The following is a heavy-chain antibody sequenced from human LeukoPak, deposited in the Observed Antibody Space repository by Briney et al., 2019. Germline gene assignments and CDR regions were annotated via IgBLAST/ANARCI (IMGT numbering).Heavy chain of an antibody. CDR2: ISWNSGSI. J-gene: IGHJ4*02. CDR1: GLTFDDYA. D-gene: IGHD1-26*01. V-gene: IGHV3-9*01. CDR3: AKDSDISGSYSYFDY. Sequence: GGSLRLSCAASGLTFDDYAMHWVRQAPGKGLEWVSGISWNSGSIGYADSVKGRFTISRDNAKNSLYLQMNSLRAEDTALYYCAKDSDISGSYSYFDYWGQGTLVTVSS.